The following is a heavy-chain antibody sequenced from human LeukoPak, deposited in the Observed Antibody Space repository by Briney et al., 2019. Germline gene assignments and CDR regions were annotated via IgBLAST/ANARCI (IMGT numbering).Heavy chain of an antibody. J-gene: IGHJ5*02. CDR2: IYYSGST. D-gene: IGHD2-2*02. CDR3: ARHNGIVVVPAAIGWFDP. V-gene: IGHV4-39*01. CDR1: GGSISSSSYY. Sequence: SETLSLTCTVSGGSISSSSYYWGWIRQPPGKGLEWIGSIYYSGSTYYNPALKSRVTISVDTSKNQFSLKLSSVTAADTAVYYCARHNGIVVVPAAIGWFDPWGQGTLVTVSS.